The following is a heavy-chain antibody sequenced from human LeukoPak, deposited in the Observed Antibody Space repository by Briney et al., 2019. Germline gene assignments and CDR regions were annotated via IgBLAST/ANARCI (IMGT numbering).Heavy chain of an antibody. J-gene: IGHJ6*02. D-gene: IGHD3/OR15-3a*01. CDR2: IYYSGST. Sequence: SETLSLTCTVSGGSISSGAYYWSWIRQHPGKGLEWIGYIYYSGSTYYNPSLKSRVTISVDTSKNQFSLKLSSVTAADTAVYYCARVLGLVGMDVWGQGTTVTVSS. V-gene: IGHV4-31*03. CDR3: ARVLGLVGMDV. CDR1: GGSISSGAYY.